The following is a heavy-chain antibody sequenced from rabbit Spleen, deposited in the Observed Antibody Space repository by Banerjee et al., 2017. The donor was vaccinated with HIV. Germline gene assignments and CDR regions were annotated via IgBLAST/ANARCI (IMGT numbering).Heavy chain of an antibody. D-gene: IGHD2-1*01. CDR3: ARGSAMMTMVITGYYLHL. CDR2: IYTGNRKN. Sequence: QEQLVESGGGLVQPGASLALTCTASGFSFSSSYDMCWVRQAPGKALEWIGCIYTGNRKNYYASWAKGRFTISRTSSTTVTLQVTSLTAADTATYFCARGSAMMTMVITGYYLHLWGQGTLVTVS. CDR1: GFSFSSSYD. V-gene: IGHV1S45*01. J-gene: IGHJ4*01.